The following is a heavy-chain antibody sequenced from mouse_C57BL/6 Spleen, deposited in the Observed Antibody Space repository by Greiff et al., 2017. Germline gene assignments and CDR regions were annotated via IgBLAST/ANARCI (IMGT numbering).Heavy chain of an antibody. Sequence: QVQLQQSGAELARPGASVKLSCKASGYTFTSYGISWVKQRTGQGLEWIGEIYPRSGNTYYNEKFKGKATLTADKSSSTAYMELRSLTSEDSAVYFCARCAIGYDYDDYWGQGTTLTVSS. J-gene: IGHJ2*01. D-gene: IGHD2-4*01. CDR1: GYTFTSYG. CDR2: IYPRSGNT. CDR3: ARCAIGYDYDDY. V-gene: IGHV1-81*01.